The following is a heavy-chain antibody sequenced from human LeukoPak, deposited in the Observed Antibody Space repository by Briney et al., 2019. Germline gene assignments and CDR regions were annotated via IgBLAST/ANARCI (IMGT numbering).Heavy chain of an antibody. CDR1: GFTFSSYS. V-gene: IGHV3-21*01. J-gene: IGHJ4*02. Sequence: GGSLRLSCAASGFTFSSYSMNWVRQAPGKGLEWVSSISSSSSYVYYADSVKGRFTISRDNAKNSLYLQMNSLRAEDTAVYYCARGKAVGFGELLEDWGQGTLVTVSS. CDR3: ARGKAVGFGELLED. D-gene: IGHD3-10*01. CDR2: ISSSSSYV.